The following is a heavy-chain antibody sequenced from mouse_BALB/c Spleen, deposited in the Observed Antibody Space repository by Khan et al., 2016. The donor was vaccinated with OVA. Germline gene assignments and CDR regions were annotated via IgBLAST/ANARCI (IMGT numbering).Heavy chain of an antibody. CDR3: ARGGAAYYRNDGGAMDY. V-gene: IGHV9-4*02. CDR2: INTHSGVP. D-gene: IGHD2-14*01. J-gene: IGHJ4*01. Sequence: QIQLVQSGPELKKPGETVRISCKASGYTFTTAGMQWVQKMPGKGLKWIGWINTHSGVPKYAEDFKGRFAFSLETSASTVYLQITNLKNEDTATYFCARGGAAYYRNDGGAMDYWCQGTSVTVSS. CDR1: GYTFTTAG.